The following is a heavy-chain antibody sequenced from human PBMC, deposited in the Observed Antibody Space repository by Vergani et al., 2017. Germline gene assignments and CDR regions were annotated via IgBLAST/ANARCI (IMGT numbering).Heavy chain of an antibody. D-gene: IGHD3-22*01. J-gene: IGHJ5*02. V-gene: IGHV3-7*01. Sequence: EVQLVQSGGGLVQPGGSLRLSCAASGFTFSDYWMSWVRQAPGKGLEWVANIKQDGGEKYSVDSVKGRFTISRDNAKNSLYLQMNSLRAEDTAVYYCARDLTYYYDCSGRVARWFDPWGQGTLVTVSS. CDR3: ARDLTYYYDCSGRVARWFDP. CDR2: IKQDGGEK. CDR1: GFTFSDYW.